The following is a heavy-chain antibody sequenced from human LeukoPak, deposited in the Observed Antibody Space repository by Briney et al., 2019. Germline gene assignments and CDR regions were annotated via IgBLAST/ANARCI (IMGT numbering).Heavy chain of an antibody. J-gene: IGHJ5*02. CDR3: ARDLKGSGWEGAFDP. D-gene: IGHD6-19*01. CDR1: GGTFSSYA. CDR2: IIPIFGTA. V-gene: IGHV1-69*05. Sequence: GASVKVSCKASGGTFSSYAISWVRQAPGQGLEWMGRIIPIFGTANYAQKFQGRVTITTDESTSTAYMELSSLRSEDTAVYYCARDLKGSGWEGAFDPWGQGTLVTVSS.